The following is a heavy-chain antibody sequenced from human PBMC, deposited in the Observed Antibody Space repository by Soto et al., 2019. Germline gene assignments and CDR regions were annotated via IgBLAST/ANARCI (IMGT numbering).Heavy chain of an antibody. CDR3: ARVSVGATTYYYYGMDV. D-gene: IGHD1-26*01. CDR2: ISGYDANT. CDR1: GYTFTRYG. V-gene: IGHV1-18*01. J-gene: IGHJ6*02. Sequence: ASVNLSCKASGYTFTRYGISWVRQAPGQGLEWMGWISGYDANTNHAQKLQGRLAMTTDTSTSTAYMELRSLRSDDTAVYYCARVSVGATTYYYYGMDVCGQGPTVTGSS.